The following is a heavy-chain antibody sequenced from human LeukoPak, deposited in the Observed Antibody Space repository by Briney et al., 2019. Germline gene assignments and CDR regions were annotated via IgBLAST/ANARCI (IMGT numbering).Heavy chain of an antibody. CDR1: GGTFSSYA. D-gene: IGHD6-13*01. Sequence: SVKVSCKASGGTFSSYAISWVRQAPGQGLEWMGGIIPIFGTANYAQKFQGRVTITADESTSTAYMELSSLRSEDTAVHYCARGPRYSSSWYWFGPWGQGTLVTVSS. V-gene: IGHV1-69*13. J-gene: IGHJ5*02. CDR3: ARGPRYSSSWYWFGP. CDR2: IIPIFGTA.